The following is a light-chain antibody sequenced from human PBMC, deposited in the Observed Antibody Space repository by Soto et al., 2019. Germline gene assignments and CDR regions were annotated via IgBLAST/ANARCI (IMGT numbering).Light chain of an antibody. J-gene: IGKJ1*01. Sequence: DIQMPQSPSTMCASVGDRVTITCRASQSISSWLAWYQQKPGKTPKLLIYKASNLESGAPSRFSGSGSGTEFTLTISSLQPDDFATYYCQQYKDYETFGQGTKVDIK. CDR1: QSISSW. CDR3: QQYKDYET. CDR2: KAS. V-gene: IGKV1-5*03.